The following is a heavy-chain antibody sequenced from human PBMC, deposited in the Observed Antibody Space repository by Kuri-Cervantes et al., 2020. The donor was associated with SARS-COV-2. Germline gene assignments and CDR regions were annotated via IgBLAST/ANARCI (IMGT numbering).Heavy chain of an antibody. CDR2: IYYSGST. Sequence: ESLKISCAASGFTVSSNYMSWVRQPPGKGLEWIGYIYYSGSTNYNPSLKSRVTISVDTSKNQFSLKLSSVTAADTAVYYCARYFWSGYYTGWFDPWGQGTLVTVSS. V-gene: IGHV4-59*02. D-gene: IGHD3-3*01. CDR1: GFTVSSNY. J-gene: IGHJ5*02. CDR3: ARYFWSGYYTGWFDP.